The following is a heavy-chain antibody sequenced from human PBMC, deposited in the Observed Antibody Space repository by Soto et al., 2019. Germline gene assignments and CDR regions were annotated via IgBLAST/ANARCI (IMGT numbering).Heavy chain of an antibody. CDR1: GFTLISYS. J-gene: IGHJ6*02. Sequence: WGSLRLSCVASGFTLISYSMNWVRQAPGKGLEWISYISSGSDTIYYADSVKGRFTVSRDNAKNSLYLQMNSLRDEDTAVYYCARPGEGVLFYYALDVWGQGTTVTVSS. CDR3: ARPGEGVLFYYALDV. CDR2: ISSGSDTI. D-gene: IGHD3-16*01. V-gene: IGHV3-48*02.